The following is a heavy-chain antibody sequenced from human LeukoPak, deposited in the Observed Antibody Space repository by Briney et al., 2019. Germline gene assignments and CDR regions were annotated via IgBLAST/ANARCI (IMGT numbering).Heavy chain of an antibody. CDR3: APGGYIGYGHAFDI. CDR2: IYYSGST. CDR1: GFTFSSYA. Sequence: GSLRLSCAASGFTFSSYAMSWIRQSPGKGLEWIASIYYSGSTYYNPSLKSRVTISVDTSKNQLSLKLNSVTAADTAVYYCAPGGYIGYGHAFDIWGQGTMVTVSS. J-gene: IGHJ3*02. V-gene: IGHV4-38-2*01. D-gene: IGHD5-12*01.